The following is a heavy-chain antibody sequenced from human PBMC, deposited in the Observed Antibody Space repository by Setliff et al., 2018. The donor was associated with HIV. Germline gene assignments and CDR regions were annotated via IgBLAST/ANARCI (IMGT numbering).Heavy chain of an antibody. CDR1: GGTFSGYA. CDR3: ATGIPSDLDY. V-gene: IGHV1-2*02. Sequence: ASVKVSCKASGGTFSGYAINWVRQAPGQGLEWLGNIIPNVGVVYYAQRFQGRVLMTRDTSITTAFLHVAKLTSDDTAIYYCATGIPSDLDYWGQGTLVTAPQ. D-gene: IGHD2-21*01. J-gene: IGHJ4*01. CDR2: IIPNVGVV.